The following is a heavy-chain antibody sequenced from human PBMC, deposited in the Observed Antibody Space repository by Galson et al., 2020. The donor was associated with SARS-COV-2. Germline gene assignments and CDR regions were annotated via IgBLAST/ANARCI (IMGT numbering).Heavy chain of an antibody. V-gene: IGHV4-39*01. CDR2: IYYSGTT. J-gene: IGHJ2*01. CDR1: GGSISTTSYF. CDR3: AKRGGTGTRGEVDR. D-gene: IGHD1-7*01. Sequence: SETLSLTCTVSGGSISTTSYFWGWIRQPPGKGLEWIGTIYYSGTTYYNPSLRSRVTISLDTSTNQFSLNLNSVTAADTAVYYCAKRGGTGTRGEVDRGGGGTLVTVSA.